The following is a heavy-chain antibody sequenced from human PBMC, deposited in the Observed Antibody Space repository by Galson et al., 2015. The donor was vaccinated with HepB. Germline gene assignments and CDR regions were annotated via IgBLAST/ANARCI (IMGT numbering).Heavy chain of an antibody. Sequence: ETLSLTCAVSGGSISSNNWWSWVRQPPEKGLEWIGDIFHSGSTNYNPSLKSRVTITMDKSKNQFSLSVRSVTAADTAVYYCARDLRVSGIPSSIGAYDIWGQGTMVTVSS. CDR2: IFHSGST. D-gene: IGHD1-14*01. CDR3: ARDLRVSGIPSSIGAYDI. CDR1: GGSISSNNW. J-gene: IGHJ3*02. V-gene: IGHV4-4*02.